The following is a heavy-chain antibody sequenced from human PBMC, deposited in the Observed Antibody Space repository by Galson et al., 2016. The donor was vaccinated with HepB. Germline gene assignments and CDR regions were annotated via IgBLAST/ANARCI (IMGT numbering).Heavy chain of an antibody. Sequence: SLRLSCATSGFIFHDFAMHWVRQAPGKGLEWLSSINWNGASSSYAASVKGRFTISRDNAENTLYLQMNSLRPEDTAFYYCAKDITIAMASSVYLHLWGQGTLVTVPP. CDR1: GFIFHDFA. CDR3: AKDITIAMASSVYLHL. J-gene: IGHJ1*01. D-gene: IGHD5/OR15-5a*01. V-gene: IGHV3-9*01. CDR2: INWNGASS.